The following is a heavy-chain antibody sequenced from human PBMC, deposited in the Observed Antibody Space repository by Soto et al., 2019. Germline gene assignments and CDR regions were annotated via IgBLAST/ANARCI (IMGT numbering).Heavy chain of an antibody. CDR2: IYHSGST. V-gene: IGHV4-4*02. D-gene: IGHD3-22*01. Sequence: PSETLSLTCAVSGGSISSHNWWSWVRQPPGKGLEWIGYIYHSGSTYYNPSLKSRVTISVDRSKNQFSLKLSSVTAADTAVYYRARGMALRDSSGYYYDYWGQGTLVTVSS. CDR1: GGSISSHNW. CDR3: ARGMALRDSSGYYYDY. J-gene: IGHJ4*02.